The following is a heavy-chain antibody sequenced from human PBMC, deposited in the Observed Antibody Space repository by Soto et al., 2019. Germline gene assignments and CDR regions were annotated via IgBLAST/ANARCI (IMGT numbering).Heavy chain of an antibody. D-gene: IGHD3-22*01. V-gene: IGHV4-31*03. Sequence: QVQLQESGPGLVKPSQTLSLTCTVSGGSISSGGYYWSWIRQQPGKGLEWIGYIYYSGSTYYNPSLKSRVTTAVDTSKNQFSLKLSSVTAADTAVYYCARGVRKGGGYPPYYYYYYMDVWGKGTTVTVSS. CDR3: ARGVRKGGGYPPYYYYYYMDV. J-gene: IGHJ6*03. CDR1: GGSISSGGYY. CDR2: IYYSGST.